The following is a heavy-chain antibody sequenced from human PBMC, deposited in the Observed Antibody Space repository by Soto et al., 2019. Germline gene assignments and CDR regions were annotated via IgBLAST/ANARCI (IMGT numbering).Heavy chain of an antibody. CDR2: ISGSGGST. V-gene: IGHV3-23*01. J-gene: IGHJ3*02. CDR3: AKDEVPLSAFDI. Sequence: GGSLRLSCAASGFTFSSYAMSWVRQAPGKGLEWVPAISGSGGSTYYADSVKGRFTISRDNSKNTLYLQMNSLRAEDTAVYYCAKDEVPLSAFDIWGQGTMVTVSS. D-gene: IGHD1-1*01. CDR1: GFTFSSYA.